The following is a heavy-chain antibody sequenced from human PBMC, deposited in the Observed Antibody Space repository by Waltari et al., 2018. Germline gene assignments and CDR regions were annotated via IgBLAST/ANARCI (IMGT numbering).Heavy chain of an antibody. CDR3: ARQGVGATLYYFDY. Sequence: QLQLQESGPGLVKPSETLSLTCTVSGGSISSSSYYWGWIRQPPGKGLEWIGSIYYSGGTYYNPSLKSRVTISVDTSKNQFSLKLSSVTAADTAVYYCARQGVGATLYYFDYWGQGTLVTVSS. J-gene: IGHJ4*02. D-gene: IGHD1-26*01. CDR2: IYYSGGT. V-gene: IGHV4-39*01. CDR1: GGSISSSSYY.